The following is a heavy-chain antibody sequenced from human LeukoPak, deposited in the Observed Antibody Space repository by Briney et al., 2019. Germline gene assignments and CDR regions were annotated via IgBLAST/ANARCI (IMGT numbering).Heavy chain of an antibody. V-gene: IGHV5-51*01. D-gene: IGHD3-3*01. CDR3: ARQTHYDLGAFDI. J-gene: IGHJ3*02. CDR2: IYPGDSDT. Sequence: GESLKISCKGSGYSFTSYWIGWVRQMPGKGLEWMGIIYPGDSDTRYSPSFQGKVTISADKSISAAYLQWSSLKASDTDMYYCARQTHYDLGAFDIWGQGTMVTVSS. CDR1: GYSFTSYW.